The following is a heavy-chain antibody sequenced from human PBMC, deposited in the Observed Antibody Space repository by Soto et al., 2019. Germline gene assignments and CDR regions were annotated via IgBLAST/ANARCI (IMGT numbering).Heavy chain of an antibody. CDR3: ARDRLGYCSSTSCAMGFDP. V-gene: IGHV1-3*01. J-gene: IGHJ5*02. CDR2: INAGNGNT. Sequence: ASVKVSCKASGYTFTSYAMHWVRQAPGQRLEWMGWINAGNGNTKYSQKFQGRVTITRDTSASTVYMELSSLRSEDTAVYYCARDRLGYCSSTSCAMGFDPWGQGTLVTVSS. D-gene: IGHD2-2*01. CDR1: GYTFTSYA.